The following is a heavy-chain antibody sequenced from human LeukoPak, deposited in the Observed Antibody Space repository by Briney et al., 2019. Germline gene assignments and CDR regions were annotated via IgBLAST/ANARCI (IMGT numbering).Heavy chain of an antibody. J-gene: IGHJ4*02. Sequence: KSSETLSLTCTVSGGSINSYYWSWIRQPPGKGLEWIGFIYSSGSTNYNPSLKSRVTMSVDTSKNQFSLKLSSVAAADTAVYYCARDRYYYDSSGSPFDYWGQGTLVTVSS. CDR1: GGSINSYY. D-gene: IGHD3-22*01. V-gene: IGHV4-59*12. CDR3: ARDRYYYDSSGSPFDY. CDR2: IYSSGST.